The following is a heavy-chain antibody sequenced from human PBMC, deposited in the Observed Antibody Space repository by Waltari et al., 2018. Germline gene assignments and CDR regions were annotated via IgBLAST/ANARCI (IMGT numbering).Heavy chain of an antibody. CDR3: AKRIVGGPFDV. CDR2: IIPIYGTP. CDR1: GGTFGTYA. J-gene: IGHJ3*01. V-gene: IGHV1-69*12. D-gene: IGHD1-26*01. Sequence: QVHLVQSGAEVRKPGSSVKVSCEASGGTFGTYAISWVRQAPGQGLEWMGGIIPIYGTPNYAHKFQGRVNVAADELTTRAYMELSSLRSDDTAVYYCAKRIVGGPFDVWGQGTMVTVSS.